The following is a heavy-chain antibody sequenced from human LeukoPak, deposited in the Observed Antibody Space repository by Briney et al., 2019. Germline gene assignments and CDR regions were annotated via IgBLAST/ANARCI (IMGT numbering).Heavy chain of an antibody. CDR1: GGSISSYY. CDR3: ARRNYYYYMDV. CDR2: IYTSGST. V-gene: IGHV4-4*09. J-gene: IGHJ6*03. Sequence: PSETLSLTCTVSGGSISSYYWSWIRQPPGKGLEWSGYIYTSGSTNYNPSLKSRVTISVDTSKNQFSLKLSSVTAADTAVYYCARRNYYYYMDVWGKGTTVTVSS.